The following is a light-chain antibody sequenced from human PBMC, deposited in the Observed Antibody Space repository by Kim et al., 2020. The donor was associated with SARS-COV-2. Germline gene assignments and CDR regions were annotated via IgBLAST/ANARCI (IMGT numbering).Light chain of an antibody. CDR2: AAS. CDR3: QQTYSLPPT. V-gene: IGKV1-39*01. Sequence: DIQMTQSPSSLSASVGDRVIITCRAGQGIRNYLNWYQQKPGKAPKLLIYAASHLQSGVPSRFSGSGFGSDFTLTLTTPQPEDFATYYCQQTYSLPPTFAGGTKVDIK. J-gene: IGKJ4*01. CDR1: QGIRNY.